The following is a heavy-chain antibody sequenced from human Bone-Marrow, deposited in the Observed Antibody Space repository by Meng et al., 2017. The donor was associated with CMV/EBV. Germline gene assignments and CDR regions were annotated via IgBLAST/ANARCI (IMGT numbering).Heavy chain of an antibody. Sequence: QGQGCQAGAGVKKPGASVKVSCKASGYTLTDYYIHWVRQAPGQWLEWMGWINPSDDTNYAQNFQGRVTMTRDMSINTVYMELSRLTSDDTAVYYCARSSGWSRFDHWGQGTLVTVSS. CDR3: ARSSGWSRFDH. J-gene: IGHJ4*02. D-gene: IGHD6-19*01. CDR1: GYTLTDYY. CDR2: INPSDDT. V-gene: IGHV1-2*02.